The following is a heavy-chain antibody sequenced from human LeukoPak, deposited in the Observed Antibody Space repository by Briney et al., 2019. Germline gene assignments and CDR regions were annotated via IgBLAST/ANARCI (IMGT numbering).Heavy chain of an antibody. J-gene: IGHJ4*02. CDR2: INHSGST. CDR1: GGSFSGYY. D-gene: IGHD3-3*01. V-gene: IGHV4-34*01. Sequence: PSETLSLTCAVYGGSFSGYYWSWIRQPPGKGLEWIGEINHSGSTNYNPSLKSRVTISVDTSKNQFSLKLSSVTAADTAVYYCARRVLRFLEWSNDYWGQGTLVTVSS. CDR3: ARRVLRFLEWSNDY.